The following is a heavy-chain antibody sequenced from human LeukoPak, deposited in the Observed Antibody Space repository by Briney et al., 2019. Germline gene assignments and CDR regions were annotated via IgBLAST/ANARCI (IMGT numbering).Heavy chain of an antibody. V-gene: IGHV3-30*18. Sequence: PGRSLRLSCAASGFTFSNYGMHWVRQAPGKGLEWVAFISYDGSNKYYADSVKGRFTISRDNSKKMLYLQVNSLRAEDTAVYYCAKDYSKTSYYGSGTYYRPNWFDPWGQGTLVTVSS. CDR2: ISYDGSNK. D-gene: IGHD3-10*01. CDR3: AKDYSKTSYYGSGTYYRPNWFDP. J-gene: IGHJ5*02. CDR1: GFTFSNYG.